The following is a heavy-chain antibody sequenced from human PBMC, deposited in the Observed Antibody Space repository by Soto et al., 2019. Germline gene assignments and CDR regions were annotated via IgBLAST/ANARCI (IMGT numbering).Heavy chain of an antibody. CDR1: GGASSSSNW. V-gene: IGHV4-4*02. Sequence: SETLSLTCAVPGGASSSSNWWSWVPRRPGKGLEWIGEIYHSGSTHYNPSLKSRVTISVDKSKNQFSLKLSSVTAADTAVYYCAREFAMVRGVINWFDPWGQGTLVTVS. CDR2: IYHSGST. J-gene: IGHJ5*02. CDR3: AREFAMVRGVINWFDP. D-gene: IGHD3-10*01.